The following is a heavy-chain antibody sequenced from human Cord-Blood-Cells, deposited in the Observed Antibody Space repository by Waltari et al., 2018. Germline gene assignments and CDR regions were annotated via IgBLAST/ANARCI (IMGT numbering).Heavy chain of an antibody. V-gene: IGHV4-34*01. J-gene: IGHJ4*02. CDR3: ARGGGYSGYDD. CDR2: INHSGST. D-gene: IGHD5-12*01. CDR1: GGSFSGYY. Sequence: QVQLQQWGAGLLKPSETLSLTCAVYGGSFSGYYWSWIRQPPGKGLEWIGEINHSGSTNYNPSLKSRVTRSVDTSKNQFSLKLSSVTAADTAVYYCARGGGYSGYDDWGQGTLVTVSS.